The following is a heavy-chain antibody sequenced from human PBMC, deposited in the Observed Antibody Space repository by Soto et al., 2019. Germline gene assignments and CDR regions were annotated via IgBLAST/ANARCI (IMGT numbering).Heavy chain of an antibody. CDR1: GFTFSSRA. Sequence: EVQLVESGGGLVQPGGSLRLSCTASGFTFSSRAMNWVRQFPGRGLEWVAYISSSSSNIDYADSVKGRFTVSRDNAKNSLYLQMNTIRDEDTAVYYCASDRYLVSNWYYYLESWGQGTLVTVSS. V-gene: IGHV3-48*02. CDR3: ASDRYLVSNWYYYLES. CDR2: ISSSSSNI. D-gene: IGHD1-20*01. J-gene: IGHJ4*02.